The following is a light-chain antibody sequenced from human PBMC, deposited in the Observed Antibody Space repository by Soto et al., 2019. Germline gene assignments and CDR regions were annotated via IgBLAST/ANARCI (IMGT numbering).Light chain of an antibody. CDR2: GNS. V-gene: IGLV1-40*01. CDR3: QSNDSSLSGYAV. CDR1: SSNIGAGYD. Sequence: QLVLTQPPSVSGAPGQRVSISCTGSSSNIGAGYDVHWYQQLPGTAPKLLIYGNSNRPSGVPDRFSGSKSGTSASLAITGLQAEDEADYYCQSNDSSLSGYAVFGGGTQLTVL. J-gene: IGLJ7*01.